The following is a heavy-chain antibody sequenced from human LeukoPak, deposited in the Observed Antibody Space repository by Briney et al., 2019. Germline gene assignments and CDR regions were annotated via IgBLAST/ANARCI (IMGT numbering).Heavy chain of an antibody. Sequence: PSETLSLTCTVSGGSISSGSYYWSWIRQPAGKGLEWIGRIYTSGSTNYNPSLKSRVSISLDTSKNQFSLKLSSVTAADTAVYYCARVVDYYDSSGEFDYWGQGTLVTVSS. J-gene: IGHJ4*02. CDR3: ARVVDYYDSSGEFDY. V-gene: IGHV4-61*02. CDR2: IYTSGST. D-gene: IGHD3-22*01. CDR1: GGSISSGSYY.